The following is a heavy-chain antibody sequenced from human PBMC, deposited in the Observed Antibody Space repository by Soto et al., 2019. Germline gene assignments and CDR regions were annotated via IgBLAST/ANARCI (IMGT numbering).Heavy chain of an antibody. CDR1: GGSISSYY. V-gene: IGHV4-59*12. CDR2: IYYSGST. CDR3: ARDKWDCSGGSCGYYYGMDV. Sequence: PSETLSLTCTVSGGSISSYYWSWIRQPPGKGLEWIGYIYYSGSTNYNPSLKSRVTISVDTSKNQFSLKLSSVTAADTAVYYCARDKWDCSGGSCGYYYGMDVWGQGTTVTVSS. J-gene: IGHJ6*02. D-gene: IGHD2-15*01.